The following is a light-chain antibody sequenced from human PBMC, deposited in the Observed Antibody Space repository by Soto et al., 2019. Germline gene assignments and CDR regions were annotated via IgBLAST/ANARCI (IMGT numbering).Light chain of an antibody. CDR1: SSDVGGYNY. CDR3: SSYTGSSAVV. V-gene: IGLV2-14*01. CDR2: NVS. Sequence: QSALTQPASVSGSPGQSITISCTGTSSDVGGYNYVSWYQQHLGKAPKLMIYNVSNRPSGVSNRFSGSKSGNTASLTISGLQAEDEADYYCSSYTGSSAVVFGGGTKLTVL. J-gene: IGLJ2*01.